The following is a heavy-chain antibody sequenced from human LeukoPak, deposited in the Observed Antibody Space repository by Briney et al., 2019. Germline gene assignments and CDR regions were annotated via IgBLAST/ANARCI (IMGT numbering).Heavy chain of an antibody. J-gene: IGHJ6*02. CDR3: ARMNGDYGFRNYFYYGLDV. CDR2: MYYSGST. CDR1: GASISGYY. V-gene: IGHV4-59*08. D-gene: IGHD4-17*01. Sequence: SETLSLTCTVSGASISGYYWNWIRQPPGKGLEWIGYMYYSGSTNYNPSLKSRVTMSGDTSKNELSLKLSSVTAADTAVYYCARMNGDYGFRNYFYYGLDVWGQGTTVIVSS.